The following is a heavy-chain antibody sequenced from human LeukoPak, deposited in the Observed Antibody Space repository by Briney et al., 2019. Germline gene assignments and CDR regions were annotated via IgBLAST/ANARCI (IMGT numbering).Heavy chain of an antibody. Sequence: SETLSLTCTVSGGSISSYYWSWIRQPPGKGLEWIGYIYYSGSTNYNPSLKSRVTISVDTSKNQFSLKLSSVTAADTAVYYCARDITSGWFNYYYYGMDVWGQGTTVTVSS. D-gene: IGHD6-19*01. CDR1: GGSISSYY. CDR2: IYYSGST. CDR3: ARDITSGWFNYYYYGMDV. V-gene: IGHV4-59*12. J-gene: IGHJ6*02.